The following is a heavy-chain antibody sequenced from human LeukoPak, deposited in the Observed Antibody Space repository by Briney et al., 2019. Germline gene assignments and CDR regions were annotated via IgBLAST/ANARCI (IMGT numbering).Heavy chain of an antibody. CDR3: ARQGYTVSYYFLDY. Sequence: SETLSLTCDVSGGSVRSYWWGWVRQPAGKGLEWLGRIYSTGSTRFNPSLKSRLTLSIDTSTNQFSLKLTSVTAADTAVYFCARQGYTVSYYFLDYWSQGTLVTASS. CDR2: IYSTGST. CDR1: GGSVRSYW. J-gene: IGHJ4*02. D-gene: IGHD1-26*01. V-gene: IGHV4-4*07.